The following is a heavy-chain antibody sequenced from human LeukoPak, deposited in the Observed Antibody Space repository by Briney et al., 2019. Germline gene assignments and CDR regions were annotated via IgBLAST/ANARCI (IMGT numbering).Heavy chain of an antibody. D-gene: IGHD3-3*01. J-gene: IGHJ4*02. CDR1: GFTFSSYE. CDR2: ISSSGSTI. CDR3: ARDPYYDFWSGGYFDY. V-gene: IGHV3-48*03. Sequence: GGSLRLSCAASGFTFSSYEMNWVRQAPGKGLEWVSYISSSGSTIYYADSVKGRFTISRDNAKNSLYLQMNSLRAEDTAVYYCARDPYYDFWSGGYFDYWGQGTLVTVSS.